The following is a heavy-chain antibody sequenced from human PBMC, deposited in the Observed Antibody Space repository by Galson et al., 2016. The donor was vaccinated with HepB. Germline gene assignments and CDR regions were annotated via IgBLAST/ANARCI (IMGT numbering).Heavy chain of an antibody. J-gene: IGHJ5*02. CDR2: ISGGGTST. CDR1: GFTFDDYV. Sequence: SLRLSCAASGFTFDDYVMHWVRQAPGKGLEWVSLISGGGTSTYYADSVKGRFIISRDNSKNSLYLQMNSLRTEDTALYYCAKDFKDSSSWYSWFDPWGQGTRVTVSS. V-gene: IGHV3-43*02. D-gene: IGHD6-13*01. CDR3: AKDFKDSSSWYSWFDP.